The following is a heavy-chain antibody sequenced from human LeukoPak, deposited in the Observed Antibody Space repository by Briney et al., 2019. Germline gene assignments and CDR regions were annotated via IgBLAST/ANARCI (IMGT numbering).Heavy chain of an antibody. Sequence: GGSLRLSCAASGFTFDDYAIHWVRQAPGKGLEWVSGISWDSDSLGYADSVKGRFTISRDNAKNSLYLQMNSLRAEDTAVYYCARDDYDSSGYYPDYWGQGTLVTVSS. J-gene: IGHJ4*02. CDR2: ISWDSDSL. CDR1: GFTFDDYA. V-gene: IGHV3-9*01. CDR3: ARDDYDSSGYYPDY. D-gene: IGHD3-22*01.